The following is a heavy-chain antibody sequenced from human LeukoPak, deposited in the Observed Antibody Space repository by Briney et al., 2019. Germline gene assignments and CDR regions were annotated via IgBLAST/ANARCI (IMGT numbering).Heavy chain of an antibody. J-gene: IGHJ4*02. CDR3: ARDITIFGVANPLGY. CDR2: INTNTGNP. V-gene: IGHV7-4-1*02. Sequence: GASVKVSCKASGYTFTSYAMNWVRQAPGQGLEWMGWINTNTGNPTYAQGFTGRFVFSLDTSVSTAYLQISSLKAEDTAVYYCARDITIFGVANPLGYWGQGTLVTVSS. CDR1: GYTFTSYA. D-gene: IGHD3-3*01.